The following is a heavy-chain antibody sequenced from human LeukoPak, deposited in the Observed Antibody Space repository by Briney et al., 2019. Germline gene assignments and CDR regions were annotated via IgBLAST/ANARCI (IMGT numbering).Heavy chain of an antibody. V-gene: IGHV3-30*04. D-gene: IGHD1-1*01. CDR3: AKDSLLERPGD. CDR1: VFTFSSYS. CDR2: ISYDGSNK. J-gene: IGHJ4*02. Sequence: GRSLRLSCAASVFTFSSYSMHWVRQAPGKGQEWVAVISYDGSNKYYADSVKGRFTISRDNSKNTLYLQMNSLRAEDTAVYYCAKDSLLERPGDWGQGTLVTVSS.